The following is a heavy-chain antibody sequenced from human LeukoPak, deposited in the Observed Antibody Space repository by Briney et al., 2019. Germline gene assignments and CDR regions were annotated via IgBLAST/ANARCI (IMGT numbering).Heavy chain of an antibody. Sequence: ASVKVSCKASGYTFTAYYMHWVRQAPGQGLEWMGWINPNTGGTNYAQKFQGRVTMTRDTSISTAYMELSSLISDDTAVYYCATQSGITAASGFDSWGQGTLVSVSS. CDR3: ATQSGITAASGFDS. V-gene: IGHV1-2*02. CDR2: INPNTGGT. CDR1: GYTFTAYY. J-gene: IGHJ4*02. D-gene: IGHD6-13*01.